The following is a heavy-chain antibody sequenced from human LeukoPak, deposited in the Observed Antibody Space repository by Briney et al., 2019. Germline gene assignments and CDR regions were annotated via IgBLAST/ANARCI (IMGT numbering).Heavy chain of an antibody. D-gene: IGHD5-18*01. V-gene: IGHV3-15*01. CDR2: IKSKTNGETT. CDR3: TTDTYPGYSYDPCFDN. Sequence: GGSLRLSWAASGFSFSNRWRSWVRQAPGQGLEWVGRIKSKTNGETTDYAATVKGRFTISRDALQNMLCLQMSSLNTEDTAVYYCTTDTYPGYSYDPCFDNWGRGTLVTVSS. J-gene: IGHJ5*02. CDR1: GFSFSNRW.